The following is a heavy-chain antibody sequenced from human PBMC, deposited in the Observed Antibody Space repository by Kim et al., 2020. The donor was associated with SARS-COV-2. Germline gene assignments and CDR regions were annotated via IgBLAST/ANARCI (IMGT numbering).Heavy chain of an antibody. CDR1: GGSISSYY. J-gene: IGHJ6*02. Sequence: SETLSLTCTVSGGSISSYYWSWIRQPPGKGLEWIGYIYYSGSTNYNPSLKSRVTISVDTSKNQFSLKLSSVTAADTAVYYCARDLRYFDWLYYGMDVWGQGTTVTVSS. CDR3: ARDLRYFDWLYYGMDV. D-gene: IGHD3-9*01. CDR2: IYYSGST. V-gene: IGHV4-59*13.